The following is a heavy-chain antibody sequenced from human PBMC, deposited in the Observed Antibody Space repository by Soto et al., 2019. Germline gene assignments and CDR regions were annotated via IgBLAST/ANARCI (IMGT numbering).Heavy chain of an antibody. J-gene: IGHJ4*02. V-gene: IGHV1-69*06. CDR3: TTRDQGRFDH. CDR2: IIPLFDST. CDR1: GGTFNTLS. Sequence: QVLLVQSGAEGKRPGSSAKVSCKPSGGTFNTLSINWVRQAPGQGLEWVGAIIPLFDSTNYAQKCQDRVTITADKAMDTAYLELNNLRSDDTAVYYCTTRDQGRFDHWGQGTPLTVSS.